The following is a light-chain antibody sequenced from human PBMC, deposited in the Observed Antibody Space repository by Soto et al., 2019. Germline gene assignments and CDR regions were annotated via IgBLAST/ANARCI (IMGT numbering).Light chain of an antibody. Sequence: QSALTQPASVSGSPGQSITISCTGTSSVVGSYNLVSWYQQHPGKAPKFMISEVTKRPSGVSTRFSGSKSGNTASLTISGLQAEDESDYYCCSYAGSGTWVFGGGTKLTVL. CDR1: SSVVGSYNL. CDR2: EVT. V-gene: IGLV2-23*02. J-gene: IGLJ3*02. CDR3: CSYAGSGTWV.